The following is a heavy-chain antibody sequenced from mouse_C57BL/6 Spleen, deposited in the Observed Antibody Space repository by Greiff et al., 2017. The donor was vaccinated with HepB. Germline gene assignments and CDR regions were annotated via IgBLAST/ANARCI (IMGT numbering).Heavy chain of an antibody. CDR1: GYSITSGYY. CDR3: ARDDDDRAMDY. D-gene: IGHD2-4*01. Sequence: ESGPGLVKPSQSLSLTCSVTGYSITSGYYWNWIRQFPGNKLEWMGYISYDGSNNYNPSLKNRISITRDTSKNQFFLKLNSVTTEDTATYYCARDDDDRAMDYWGQGTSVTVSS. CDR2: ISYDGSN. J-gene: IGHJ4*01. V-gene: IGHV3-6*01.